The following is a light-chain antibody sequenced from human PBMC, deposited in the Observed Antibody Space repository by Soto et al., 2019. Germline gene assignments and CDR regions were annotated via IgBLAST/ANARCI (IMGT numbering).Light chain of an antibody. CDR2: DAS. CDR1: QSVSSY. J-gene: IGKJ2*01. Sequence: EIVLTQSPATLSLSPGERATLSCRASQSVSSYLAWYQQKPGQAPRLLIYDASHRATGIPARLSGSGSGTDFTLTISSLEPEDFAVYYCQQRSNWPRYTFGQGTKLEIK. V-gene: IGKV3-11*01. CDR3: QQRSNWPRYT.